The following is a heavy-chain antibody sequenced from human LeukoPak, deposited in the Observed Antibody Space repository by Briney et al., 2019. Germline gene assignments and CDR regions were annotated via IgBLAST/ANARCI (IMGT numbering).Heavy chain of an antibody. Sequence: SETLSLTCTVSGGSISSYYWSWIRQPPGKGLEWIGYIYYSGSTDYNPSLKSRVTISVDTSKNQFSLKLSSVTAADTAVYYCARVLPRGYYYMDVWGKGTTVTISS. CDR3: ARVLPRGYYYMDV. V-gene: IGHV4-59*01. J-gene: IGHJ6*03. CDR2: IYYSGST. CDR1: GGSISSYY.